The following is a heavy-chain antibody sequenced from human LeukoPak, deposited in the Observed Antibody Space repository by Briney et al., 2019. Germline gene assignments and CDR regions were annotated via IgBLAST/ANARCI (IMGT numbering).Heavy chain of an antibody. CDR1: GGSISSGGYY. V-gene: IGHV4-61*08. CDR2: IYYSGST. CDR3: ARGLSHKVGYFDY. Sequence: PSETLSLTCTVSGGSISSGGYYWSWIRQPPGKGLEWIGYIYYSGSTNYNPSLKSRVTISVDTSKNQFSLKLSSVTAADTAVYYCARGLSHKVGYFDYWGQGTLVTVSS. J-gene: IGHJ4*02. D-gene: IGHD1-26*01.